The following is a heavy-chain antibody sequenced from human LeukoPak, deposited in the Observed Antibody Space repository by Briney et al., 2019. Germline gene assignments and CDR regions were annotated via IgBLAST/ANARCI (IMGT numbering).Heavy chain of an antibody. J-gene: IGHJ4*02. V-gene: IGHV3-33*05. D-gene: IGHD3-22*01. CDR1: GFTFTNCD. CDR3: ARDSRGPDY. CDR2: VSYDGSDK. Sequence: VRSLRLSCAPSGFTFTNCDMYGVRQSPARGLDWVAVVSYDGSDKYYADSVKGRFTISRDNSKNTLYLQMTGLRVEDTAVYYCARDSRGPDYWGQGALVTVPS.